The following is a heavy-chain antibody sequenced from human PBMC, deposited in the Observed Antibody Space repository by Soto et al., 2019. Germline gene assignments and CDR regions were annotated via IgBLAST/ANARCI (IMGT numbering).Heavy chain of an antibody. Sequence: GGSLRLSCAASGFTFSSYAMSWVRQAPGKGLEWVSAISGSGGSTYYADSVKGWFTISRDNSKNTLYLQMNSLRAEDTAVYYCARKIGRDGSGSYPDYWGQGTLVTVSS. D-gene: IGHD3-10*01. CDR2: ISGSGGST. CDR3: ARKIGRDGSGSYPDY. CDR1: GFTFSSYA. V-gene: IGHV3-23*01. J-gene: IGHJ4*02.